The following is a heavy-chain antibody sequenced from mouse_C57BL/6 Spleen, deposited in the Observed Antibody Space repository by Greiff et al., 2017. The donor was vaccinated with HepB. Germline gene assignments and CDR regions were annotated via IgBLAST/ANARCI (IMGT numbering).Heavy chain of an antibody. Sequence: QVQLQQPGAELVKPGASVKLSCKASGYTFTSYWMQWVKQRPGQGLEWIGEIDPSDSYTNYNQKFKGKATLTVDTSSSTAYMQLSSLTSEDSAVYYCARSGGYSPFAYWGQGTLVTVSA. CDR1: GYTFTSYW. CDR3: ARSGGYSPFAY. CDR2: IDPSDSYT. D-gene: IGHD3-2*02. V-gene: IGHV1-50*01. J-gene: IGHJ3*01.